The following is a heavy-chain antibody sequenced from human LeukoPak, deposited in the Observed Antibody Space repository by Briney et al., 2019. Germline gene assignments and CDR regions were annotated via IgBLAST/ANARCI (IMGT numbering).Heavy chain of an antibody. V-gene: IGHV4-59*08. Sequence: SGPTLVKPSEALSLTCTVSGGSISGYYWSWIRQSPGKGLEWIGYIYNSGSTNYNPSLQSRVTISVDTSKNQFSLNLSSVTAADTAAYYCARYGSGTYPRFDYWGQGTLVTVSS. CDR3: ARYGSGTYPRFDY. D-gene: IGHD3-10*01. CDR2: IYNSGST. CDR1: GGSISGYY. J-gene: IGHJ4*02.